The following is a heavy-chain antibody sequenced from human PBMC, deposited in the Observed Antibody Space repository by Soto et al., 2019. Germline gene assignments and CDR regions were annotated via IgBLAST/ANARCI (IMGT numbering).Heavy chain of an antibody. J-gene: IGHJ4*02. CDR1: GFTFSGSG. CDR3: TAMAGIDY. Sequence: SLRFSCAASGFTFSGSGIHWVRQASGKGLELVGRIRTKTNNYATAYAASVKGRFTISRDDSKNMAYLQMNSLKTEDTAVYYCTAMAGIDYWGQGXLVTVYS. V-gene: IGHV3-73*01. D-gene: IGHD6-19*01. CDR2: IRTKTNNYAT.